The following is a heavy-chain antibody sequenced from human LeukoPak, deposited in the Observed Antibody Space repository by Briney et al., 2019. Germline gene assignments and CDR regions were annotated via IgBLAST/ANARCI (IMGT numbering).Heavy chain of an antibody. V-gene: IGHV1-46*01. Sequence: ASVKVSCKASGYTFTSYYMHWVRQAPGQGLEWMEIINPSGGSTSYAQKFQGRVTMTRDTSTGTVYMELSSLRSEDTAVYYCARGGYCSSTSCFEYYYYYGMDVWGQGTTVTVSS. CDR3: ARGGYCSSTSCFEYYYYYGMDV. D-gene: IGHD2-2*01. CDR1: GYTFTSYY. CDR2: INPSGGST. J-gene: IGHJ6*02.